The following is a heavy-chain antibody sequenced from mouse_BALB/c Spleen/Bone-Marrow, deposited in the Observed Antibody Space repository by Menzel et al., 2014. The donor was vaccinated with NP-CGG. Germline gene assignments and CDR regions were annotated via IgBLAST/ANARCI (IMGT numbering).Heavy chain of an antibody. J-gene: IGHJ1*01. CDR1: GYSFTGYT. Sequence: EVQLQQSGPELVKPGPSMKISCEASGYSFTGYTMNWVKQSHGKNLEWIGLINPYTGGTSYNQKFKGKATLTIDKSSSTTYMEHLSLTSEDSAGYCGARSGYRYDGGYFDVWGAGTTVTVSS. CDR3: ARSGYRYDGGYFDV. V-gene: IGHV1-18*01. CDR2: INPYTGGT. D-gene: IGHD2-14*01.